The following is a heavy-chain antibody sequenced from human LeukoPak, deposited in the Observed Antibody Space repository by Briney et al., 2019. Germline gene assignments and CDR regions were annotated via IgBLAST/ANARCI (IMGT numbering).Heavy chain of an antibody. D-gene: IGHD5-18*01. CDR1: GFTFSSYS. CDR3: VRNAAMATDV. CDR2: ISSSSNYI. J-gene: IGHJ3*01. V-gene: IGHV3-21*01. Sequence: GRCLRLSCAASGFTFSSYSMKSGRQAPGEGLGWVSGISSSSNYIYYADSVKGRFTISRDNAKNTLFLRMISLRADDTAVYYFVRNAAMATDVSGQGTMGTASS.